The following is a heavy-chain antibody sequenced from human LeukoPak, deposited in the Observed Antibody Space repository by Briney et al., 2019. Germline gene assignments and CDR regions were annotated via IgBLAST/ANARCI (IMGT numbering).Heavy chain of an antibody. Sequence: SVKVSCKASGGTFSSYAISWVRQAPGQGLEWMGGIIPIFGTANYAQKFQGRVTITADESTSTAYMELSSLRSEDTAVYYCARGYCSSTSCYSMDHWFDPWGQGTLVTVSS. CDR2: IIPIFGTA. D-gene: IGHD2-2*02. J-gene: IGHJ5*02. CDR1: GGTFSSYA. CDR3: ARGYCSSTSCYSMDHWFDP. V-gene: IGHV1-69*13.